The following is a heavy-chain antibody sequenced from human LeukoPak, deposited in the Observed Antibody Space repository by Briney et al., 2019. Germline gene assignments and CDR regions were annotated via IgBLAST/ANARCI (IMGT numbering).Heavy chain of an antibody. CDR1: GYTFTSYG. D-gene: IGHD3-22*01. V-gene: IGHV1-2*02. J-gene: IGHJ4*02. CDR3: ARDSGGSYYDSSGYCDY. Sequence: VSVKVSCKASGYTFTSYGISWVRQAPGQGLEWMGWINPNSGGTNYAQKFQGRVTMTRDTSISTAYMELSRLRSDDTAVYYCARDSGGSYYDSSGYCDYWGQGTLVTVSS. CDR2: INPNSGGT.